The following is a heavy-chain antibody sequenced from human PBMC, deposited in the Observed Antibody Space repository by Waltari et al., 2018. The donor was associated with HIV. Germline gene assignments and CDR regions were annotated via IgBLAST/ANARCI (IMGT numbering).Heavy chain of an antibody. CDR1: GFTVRRKY. Sequence: EVQVVESGGGLIQPGGSLRRSCAVSGFTVRRKYMSWVRPAPGKGLEWVSVIISGSTKYYADSVKGRFIISTDRSKNTLYLQMNSLRVEDTAVYYCVRGGGDPAVRRTAGYQYYGMDVWGQGTTVTVSS. V-gene: IGHV3-53*01. J-gene: IGHJ6*02. CDR2: IISGSTK. CDR3: VRGGGDPAVRRTAGYQYYGMDV. D-gene: IGHD3-10*01.